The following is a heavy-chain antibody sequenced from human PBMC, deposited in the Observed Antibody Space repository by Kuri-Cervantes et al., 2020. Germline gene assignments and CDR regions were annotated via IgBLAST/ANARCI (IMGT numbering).Heavy chain of an antibody. V-gene: IGHV3-9*01. CDR3: AKLQGDGSGWHLNAFDI. D-gene: IGHD6-19*01. CDR1: GFTFDDYA. J-gene: IGHJ3*02. Sequence: SLKISCAASGFTFDDYAMFWDRQAPGKGLEWVSGISWNSGSIGYVNSVKGRFTISRDNAKNSLYLQMNSLRADDTALYYCAKLQGDGSGWHLNAFDIWGQGTMVTVSS. CDR2: ISWNSGSI.